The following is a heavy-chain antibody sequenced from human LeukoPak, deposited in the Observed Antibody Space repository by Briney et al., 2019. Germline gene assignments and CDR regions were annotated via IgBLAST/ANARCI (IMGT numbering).Heavy chain of an antibody. V-gene: IGHV3-30*04. D-gene: IGHD7-27*01. CDR1: GFTFSSYA. Sequence: GGSLRLSCAASGFTFSSYAVHWVRQAPGKGLEWVAVISYDGSNKYYADSVKGRFTISRDNSKNTLYLQMNSLRAEDTAVYYCARDLTRRSIWGYYFDFWGQGTLVTVSS. CDR3: ARDLTRRSIWGYYFDF. J-gene: IGHJ4*02. CDR2: ISYDGSNK.